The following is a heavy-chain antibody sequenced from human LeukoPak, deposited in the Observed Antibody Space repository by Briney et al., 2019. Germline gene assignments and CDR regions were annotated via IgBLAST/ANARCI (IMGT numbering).Heavy chain of an antibody. J-gene: IGHJ4*02. CDR1: GYTFSNYG. CDR3: AKESGTSRPLDF. Sequence: GGSLRLSCVASGYTFSNYGMTWVRQAPGKGLEWVSAVSASGGHTFYVDSARGRFTVSRDNSKNTLYLQMNSLGADDTAVYYCAKESGTSRPLDFWGQGTLVTVSS. D-gene: IGHD1-1*01. V-gene: IGHV3-23*01. CDR2: VSASGGHT.